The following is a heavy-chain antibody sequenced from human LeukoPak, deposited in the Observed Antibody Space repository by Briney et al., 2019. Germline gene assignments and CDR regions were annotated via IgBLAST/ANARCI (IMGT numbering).Heavy chain of an antibody. J-gene: IGHJ5*02. V-gene: IGHV5-10-1*01. CDR1: GYIFISHW. CDR3: ARTRGGNTVTTFSWFDP. D-gene: IGHD4-17*01. CDR2: IDPNDTYT. Sequence: AALRISSEGSGYIFISHWSWWGRQLPPRDLERRGRIDPNDTYTNYNPSLQRHVTISADTSITPFSLQWSSLHASDTAMYYCARTRGGNTVTTFSWFDPWGQGTLVTVSS.